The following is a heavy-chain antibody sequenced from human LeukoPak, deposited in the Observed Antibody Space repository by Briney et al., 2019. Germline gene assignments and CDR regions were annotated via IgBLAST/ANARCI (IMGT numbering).Heavy chain of an antibody. CDR2: ISWNSGSI. CDR1: GFTFDDYA. Sequence: QPGGSLRLSCAASGFTFDDYAMHWVRQAPGKGLEWVSGISWNSGSIGYADSVKGRFTISRDNAKNSLYLQMNSLRAEDTALYYCAKDAGLPYSSSWHTAYYFDYWGQGTLVAVSS. J-gene: IGHJ4*02. CDR3: AKDAGLPYSSSWHTAYYFDY. D-gene: IGHD6-13*01. V-gene: IGHV3-9*01.